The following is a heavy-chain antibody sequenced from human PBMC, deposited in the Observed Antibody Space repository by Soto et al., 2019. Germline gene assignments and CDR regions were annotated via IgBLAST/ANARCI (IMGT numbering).Heavy chain of an antibody. CDR1: GGTFSSYA. Sequence: QVQLVQSGAEVKKPGSSVKVSCKASGGTFSSYAISWVRQAPGQGLEWMGGIIPIFGTANYAQKFQGRVTITADESTSTAYMELSSLRSEDTAVYYCARVRCSGGSGPVNWYFDLWGRGTLVTVSS. CDR3: ARVRCSGGSGPVNWYFDL. V-gene: IGHV1-69*12. D-gene: IGHD2-15*01. J-gene: IGHJ2*01. CDR2: IIPIFGTA.